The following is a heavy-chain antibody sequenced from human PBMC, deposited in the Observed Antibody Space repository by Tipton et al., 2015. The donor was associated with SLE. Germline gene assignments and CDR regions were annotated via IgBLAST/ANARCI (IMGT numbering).Heavy chain of an antibody. CDR1: GFTFSSYE. V-gene: IGHV3-48*03. CDR2: ISSSGSTK. CDR3: ARGKGWWELQPQAFGI. Sequence: GSLRLSCAASGFTFSSYEMNWVRQAPGKGLEWVSYISSSGSTKYYADSAKGRFTISRDNAKNSLYLQMNSLRVEDTAVYYCARGKGWWELQPQAFGIWGQGTMVTVSS. J-gene: IGHJ3*02. D-gene: IGHD1-26*01.